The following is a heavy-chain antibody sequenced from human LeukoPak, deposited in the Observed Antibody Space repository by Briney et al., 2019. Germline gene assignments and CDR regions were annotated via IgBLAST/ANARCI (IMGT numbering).Heavy chain of an antibody. J-gene: IGHJ4*02. CDR2: IYYSGST. V-gene: IGHV4-59*08. Sequence: SETLSLTCTVSGGSISSYYWSWIRQPPGKGLEWIGYIYYSGSTNYNPSLKSRATISVDTSKNQFSLKLSSVTAADTAVYYCARPSASGSYSPFDYWGQGTLVTVSS. CDR3: ARPSASGSYSPFDY. D-gene: IGHD1-26*01. CDR1: GGSISSYY.